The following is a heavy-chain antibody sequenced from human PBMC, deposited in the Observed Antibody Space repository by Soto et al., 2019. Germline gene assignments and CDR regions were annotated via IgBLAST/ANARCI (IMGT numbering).Heavy chain of an antibody. CDR1: GYTFTSYY. V-gene: IGHV1-46*01. D-gene: IGHD6-19*01. CDR2: INPSGGST. J-gene: IGHJ6*02. Sequence: ASVKVSCKASGYTFTSYYMHWVRQAPGQWLEWMGIINPSGGSTSYAQKFQGRVTMTRDTSTSTVYMELSSLRSEDTAVYYCARGRVNSGWYYYYYGMDVWGQGTTVTVSS. CDR3: ARGRVNSGWYYYYYGMDV.